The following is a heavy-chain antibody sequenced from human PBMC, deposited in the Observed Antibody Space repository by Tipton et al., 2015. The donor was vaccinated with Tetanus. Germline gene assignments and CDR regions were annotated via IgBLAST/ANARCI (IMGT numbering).Heavy chain of an antibody. V-gene: IGHV4-61*01. D-gene: IGHD1-1*01. J-gene: IGHJ6*02. Sequence: LRLSCTVSGGSVSRSSHYWTWIRQPPGKELEWVGYVYHSGSTNYHPSLKSRLTISVDTSKNQFSLNLRSVITADTAMYYCVTVNFPNYSHYGMDVWGQGTTVTVSS. CDR1: GGSVSRSSHY. CDR3: VTVNFPNYSHYGMDV. CDR2: VYHSGST.